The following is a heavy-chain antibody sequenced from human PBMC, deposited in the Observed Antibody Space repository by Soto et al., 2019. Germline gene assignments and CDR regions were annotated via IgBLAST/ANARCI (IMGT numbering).Heavy chain of an antibody. Sequence: ASVKVSCKASGFSFTGYYIHWLRQAPGQGLEWMGRINAHSGGTEYAQKFQGRVTLTRDTSIATAYLTLTSLTSDDTALYYCAKDLTRQLAYWLDPWGQGTQVTSPQ. J-gene: IGHJ5*02. CDR2: INAHSGGT. CDR3: AKDLTRQLAYWLDP. CDR1: GFSFTGYY. V-gene: IGHV1-2*06. D-gene: IGHD6-6*01.